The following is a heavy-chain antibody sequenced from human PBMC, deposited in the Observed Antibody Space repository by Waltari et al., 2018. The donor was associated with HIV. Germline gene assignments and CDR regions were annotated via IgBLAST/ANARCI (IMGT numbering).Heavy chain of an antibody. D-gene: IGHD3-22*01. CDR2: IYHSGST. V-gene: IGHV4-38-2*01. J-gene: IGHJ4*02. CDR3: ARSYYYDSGGYPNFDY. CDR1: GYSLRSNYY. Sequence: QVQLQESGPGPVKASETLSLTCDVSGYSLRSNYYWGWIRQPPGKGLEWIGSIYHSGSTYYNPSLKSRVTISVDTSKNQFSLKLNSVTAADTAVYYCARSYYYDSGGYPNFDYWGQGTLVTVSS.